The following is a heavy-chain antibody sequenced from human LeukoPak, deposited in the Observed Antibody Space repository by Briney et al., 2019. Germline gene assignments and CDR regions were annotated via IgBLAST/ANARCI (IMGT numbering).Heavy chain of an antibody. J-gene: IGHJ4*02. Sequence: ASVTVSCKGSGYTFTGYYMHWVRQAPGQGLEWMGWINPNSGGTNYAQKFQGRVTMTRDTSISTAYMELSRLRSDDTAVYYCAREEGEQPELSGWYNGAVDYWGQGTLVTVSS. V-gene: IGHV1-2*02. CDR1: GYTFTGYY. CDR2: INPNSGGT. D-gene: IGHD6-19*01. CDR3: AREEGEQPELSGWYNGAVDY.